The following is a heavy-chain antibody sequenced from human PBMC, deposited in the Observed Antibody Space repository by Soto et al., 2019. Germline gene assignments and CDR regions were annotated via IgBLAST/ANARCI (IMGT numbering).Heavy chain of an antibody. V-gene: IGHV3-11*01. CDR1: GFTFSDYY. Sequence: QVQLVESGGGLVKPGGSLRLSCAASGFTFSDYYMSWIRQAPGKGLEWVSYISSSGSTIYYADSVKGRFTISRDNAKNSLYLQKNRLSGEGAAVYYGESGEGLYYSGMDVWGQGTTVTVSS. CDR3: ESGEGLYYSGMDV. CDR2: ISSSGSTI. J-gene: IGHJ6*02. D-gene: IGHD3-10*01.